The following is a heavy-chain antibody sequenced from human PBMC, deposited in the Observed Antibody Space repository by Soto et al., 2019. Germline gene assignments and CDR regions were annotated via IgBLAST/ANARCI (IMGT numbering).Heavy chain of an antibody. CDR3: ARDALSYDSSGYCRFDY. CDR1: GYTFTSYG. J-gene: IGHJ4*02. Sequence: ASVKVSCKASGYTFTSYGISWVRQAPGQGLEWMGWISAYNGNTNYAQKLQGRVTMTTDTSTSTAYMELRSLRSDDTAVYYCARDALSYDSSGYCRFDYWGQGTLVTVSS. D-gene: IGHD3-22*01. CDR2: ISAYNGNT. V-gene: IGHV1-18*01.